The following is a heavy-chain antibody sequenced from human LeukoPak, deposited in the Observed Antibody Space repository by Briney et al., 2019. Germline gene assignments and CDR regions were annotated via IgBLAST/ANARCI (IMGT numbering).Heavy chain of an antibody. CDR1: GFTFSSYA. CDR3: AKRNTMVRGGPCFDY. D-gene: IGHD3-10*01. V-gene: IGHV3-23*01. J-gene: IGHJ4*02. CDR2: IFGNGDTT. Sequence: GGSLRLSCTASGFTFSSYAMSWVRQAPGKGLEWVSIIFGNGDTTYYADSVKGRFTVSRDNSKDTLYLQMNDLRPDDTAIYYCAKRNTMVRGGPCFDYWGQGLLVTVSS.